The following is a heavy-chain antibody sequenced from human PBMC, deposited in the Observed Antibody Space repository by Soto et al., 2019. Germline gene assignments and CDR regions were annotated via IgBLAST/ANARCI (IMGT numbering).Heavy chain of an antibody. D-gene: IGHD2-2*01. J-gene: IGHJ6*02. CDR3: VREEMSAAMDSGMDV. CDR1: GGSMSSGDYY. CDR2: IYYSGST. V-gene: IGHV4-30-4*01. Sequence: SETLSLTCTVSGGSMSSGDYYWSWIRQPPGKGLEWIGYIYYSGSTYYNPSLKSRVTISVDTSKKQFSLKLTSVTAADTAVYYCVREEMSAAMDSGMDVWGQGTTVTVSS.